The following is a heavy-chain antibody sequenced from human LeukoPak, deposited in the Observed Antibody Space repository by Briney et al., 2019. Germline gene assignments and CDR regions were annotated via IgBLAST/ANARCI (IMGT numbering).Heavy chain of an antibody. Sequence: SETLSLTCAVYGGSFSGYYWSWIRQPPGKGLEWIGEINHSGSTNYNPSLKSRVTISVDTSKNQFSLKLSSVTAADTAVYYCARTWRYQLPRGYFDYWGQGTLVTVSS. CDR2: INHSGST. CDR1: GGSFSGYY. J-gene: IGHJ4*02. D-gene: IGHD2-2*01. V-gene: IGHV4-34*01. CDR3: ARTWRYQLPRGYFDY.